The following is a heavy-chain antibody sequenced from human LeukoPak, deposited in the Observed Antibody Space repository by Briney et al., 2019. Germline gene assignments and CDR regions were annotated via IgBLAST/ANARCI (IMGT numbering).Heavy chain of an antibody. CDR3: ARGPPGSIDGGGVFDY. CDR1: GYTFTGYY. J-gene: IGHJ4*02. D-gene: IGHD2-15*01. V-gene: IGHV1-2*04. Sequence: VASVKVSCKASGYTFTGYYMHWVRQAPGQGLEWMGWINPNSGGTNYAQKSQGWVTMTRDTSISTAYMELSRLRSDDTAVYYCARGPPGSIDGGGVFDYWGQGTLVTVSS. CDR2: INPNSGGT.